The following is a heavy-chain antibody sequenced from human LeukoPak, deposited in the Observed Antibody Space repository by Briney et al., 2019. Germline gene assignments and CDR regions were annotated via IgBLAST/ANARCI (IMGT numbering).Heavy chain of an antibody. CDR3: AKDTGRNYYYYMDV. CDR1: GFTFSDYA. Sequence: GRSLRLSCAASGFTFSDYAMHWVRQAPGKGLEWVSGISWSSGYIAYADSVKGRFTISRDNAKNSLYLQMNSLRPEDMALYYCAKDTGRNYYYYMDVWGKGTTVTVSS. J-gene: IGHJ6*03. CDR2: ISWSSGYI. V-gene: IGHV3-9*03.